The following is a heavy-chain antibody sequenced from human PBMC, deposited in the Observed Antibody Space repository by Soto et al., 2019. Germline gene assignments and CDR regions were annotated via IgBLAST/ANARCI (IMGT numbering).Heavy chain of an antibody. V-gene: IGHV4-34*01. CDR2: INHSGST. CDR1: GGSFSCYY. J-gene: IGHJ6*02. CDR3: SRITIFGVVSLRYYYYGMDV. D-gene: IGHD3-3*01. Sequence: PSETLSLTCAVYGGSFSCYYWSWIRQPPGKGLEWIGEINHSGSTNYNPSLKSRVTISVDTSKNQFSLKLSSVTAADTAVYYCSRITIFGVVSLRYYYYGMDVWGQGTTVTVSS.